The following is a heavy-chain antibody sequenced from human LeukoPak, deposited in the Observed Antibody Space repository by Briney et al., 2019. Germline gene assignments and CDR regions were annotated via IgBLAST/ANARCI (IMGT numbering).Heavy chain of an antibody. CDR3: ARRDCSSTTCSGFDP. Sequence: SETLSLTCTVSGGSINGYYWSWVRQPAGKGLEWIGRIYSSGSTNYNPSLKSRVTMSVDTSKNQFSLKLSSVTAADTAVYYCARRDCSSTTCSGFDPWGQGTLVTVSS. D-gene: IGHD2-2*01. CDR2: IYSSGST. V-gene: IGHV4-4*07. CDR1: GGSINGYY. J-gene: IGHJ5*02.